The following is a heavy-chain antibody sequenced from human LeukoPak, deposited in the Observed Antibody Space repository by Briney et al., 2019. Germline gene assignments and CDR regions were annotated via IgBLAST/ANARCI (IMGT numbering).Heavy chain of an antibody. CDR2: IGTAGDP. J-gene: IGHJ6*04. V-gene: IGHV3-13*05. CDR3: ARGNYYGSGSYSNYYYYGMDV. CDR1: GFTFSSYD. Sequence: GGSLRLSSAASGFTFSSYDMHSVCQATGKGLEWVSAIGTAGDPYYPGSVKGRFTISRENAKNSLYLQMYSLRAGDTAVYYCARGNYYGSGSYSNYYYYGMDVWGKGTTVTVSS. D-gene: IGHD3-10*01.